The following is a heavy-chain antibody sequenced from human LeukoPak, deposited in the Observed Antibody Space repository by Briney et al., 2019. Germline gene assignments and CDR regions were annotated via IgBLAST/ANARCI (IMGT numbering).Heavy chain of an antibody. J-gene: IGHJ4*02. CDR3: AKGGLQSHGGYYFDY. CDR1: GFTFSSYA. D-gene: IGHD5-24*01. CDR2: IRGSGGST. Sequence: GGSLRLSCAASGFTFSSYAMSWVRQAPGKGLEWVSAIRGSGGSTYYADSVKRRFPISRDNSKNTLYLQVNSLRAGHKAVYYSAKGGLQSHGGYYFDYWGQGTLVTVSS. V-gene: IGHV3-23*01.